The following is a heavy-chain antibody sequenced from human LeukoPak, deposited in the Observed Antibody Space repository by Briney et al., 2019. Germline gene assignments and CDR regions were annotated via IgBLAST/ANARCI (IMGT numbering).Heavy chain of an antibody. CDR3: ARDDRHFDY. J-gene: IGHJ4*02. CDR2: IIPIFGTA. Sequence: GASVKVSCKAFGGTFSSYTISWVRQAPGQGLEWMGGIIPIFGTANYAQKFQGRVTITADESTSTAYMELSSLRSEDTAVYYCARDDRHFDYWGQGTLVTVSS. CDR1: GGTFSSYT. V-gene: IGHV1-69*01.